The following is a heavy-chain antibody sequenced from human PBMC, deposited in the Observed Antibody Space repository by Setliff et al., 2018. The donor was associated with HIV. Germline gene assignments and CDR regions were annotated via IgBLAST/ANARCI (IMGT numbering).Heavy chain of an antibody. Sequence: SETLSLTCTVSGGSVSSGAYYWNWIRQPAGKGLEWIGQIYTSGTTNYLPSLKSRVTISVDTSKNQFSLKLSSVTAADTAVYYCAGWSSWRKYNWFDPWGQGTLVTVSS. CDR1: GGSVSSGAYY. D-gene: IGHD6-13*01. CDR2: IYTSGTT. CDR3: AGWSSWRKYNWFDP. V-gene: IGHV4-61*09. J-gene: IGHJ5*02.